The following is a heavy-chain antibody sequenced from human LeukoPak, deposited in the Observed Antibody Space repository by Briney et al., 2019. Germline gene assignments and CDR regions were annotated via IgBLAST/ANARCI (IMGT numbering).Heavy chain of an antibody. Sequence: GGSLRLSCAASGFTVSSNYMNWVRQAPGKGLEWISYISSGSGTIYYADSVKGRFTISKDTAKSSLSLQMNSLRAEDTAVYYCATGPNTSPFDYWGQGTLVTVSS. CDR1: GFTVSSNY. CDR2: ISSGSGTI. D-gene: IGHD2-2*01. CDR3: ATGPNTSPFDY. V-gene: IGHV3-48*01. J-gene: IGHJ4*02.